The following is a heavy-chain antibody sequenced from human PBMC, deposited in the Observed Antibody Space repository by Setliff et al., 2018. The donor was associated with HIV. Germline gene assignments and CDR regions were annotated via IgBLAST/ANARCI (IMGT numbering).Heavy chain of an antibody. CDR2: IYNSGTN. CDR1: GASISSSGYY. Sequence: KPSETLSLTCTVSGASISSSGYYWGWIRQPPGKGLEWIGTIYNSGTNYYNPSLKSRVTISIDTSKNQFSLRLSSVTAADTAVYYCARQGEVGAPFDYWGQGTLVTVSS. J-gene: IGHJ4*02. D-gene: IGHD1-26*01. CDR3: ARQGEVGAPFDY. V-gene: IGHV4-39*01.